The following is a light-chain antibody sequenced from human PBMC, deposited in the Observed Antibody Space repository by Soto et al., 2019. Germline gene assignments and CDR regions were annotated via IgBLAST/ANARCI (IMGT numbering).Light chain of an antibody. V-gene: IGKV3-15*01. J-gene: IGKJ1*01. CDR1: PNIPNN. CDR2: GAS. CDR3: QQYNNWPPWT. Sequence: EVVMPQSPASLSVSPGERVTLACRDSPNIPNNLAWYQQKPGQSPRLLIYGASTREAGVPGRFSGSGSGTEVTVFSISVQSEDFAMYYCQQYNNWPPWTVGQGTKV.